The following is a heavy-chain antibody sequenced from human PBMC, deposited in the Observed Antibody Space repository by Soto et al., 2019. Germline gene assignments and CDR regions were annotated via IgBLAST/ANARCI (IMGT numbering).Heavy chain of an antibody. V-gene: IGHV1-2*04. CDR3: ARVFHGYYDSSGYYYFDY. Sequence: ASVKVSCKGSGYTFTGYYMHWVLQAPGQGLDWMGCINPNSGGTNYAQKFQGWVTMTKNTLYLQMNSLRAEDTAVYYCARVFHGYYDSSGYYYFDYWGQGTLVTVSS. J-gene: IGHJ4*02. D-gene: IGHD3-22*01. CDR1: GYTFTGYY. CDR2: INPNSGGT.